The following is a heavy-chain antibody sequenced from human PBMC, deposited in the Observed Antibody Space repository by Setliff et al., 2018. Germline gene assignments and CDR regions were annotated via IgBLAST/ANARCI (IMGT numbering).Heavy chain of an antibody. V-gene: IGHV4-39*07. CDR1: GASISTYPYY. CDR2: LYYTGIT. CDR3: ARGVVFVDY. J-gene: IGHJ4*02. D-gene: IGHD2-15*01. Sequence: SETLSLTCTVSGASISTYPYYWGWIRQPPGKGLEWIANLYYTGITYHNPSLTSRVTISVDTSKNQFSLKLSSVTAADTAVYYCARGVVFVDYWGQGTLVTVSS.